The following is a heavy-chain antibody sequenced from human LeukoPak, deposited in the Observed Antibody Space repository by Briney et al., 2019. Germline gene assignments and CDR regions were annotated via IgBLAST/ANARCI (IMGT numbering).Heavy chain of an antibody. CDR2: IYSGGST. Sequence: PGGSLRLSCAASGFTVSSNYMSWVRQAPGKGVEWVSVIYSGGSTYYADSVKGRFTISRDNSKNTLYLQMNSLRAEDTAVYYCARIVGATTGRAFDIWGQGTMVTVSS. V-gene: IGHV3-66*02. CDR1: GFTVSSNY. D-gene: IGHD1-26*01. CDR3: ARIVGATTGRAFDI. J-gene: IGHJ3*02.